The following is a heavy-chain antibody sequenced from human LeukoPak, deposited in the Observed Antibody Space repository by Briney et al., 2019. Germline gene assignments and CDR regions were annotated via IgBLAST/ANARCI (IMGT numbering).Heavy chain of an antibody. V-gene: IGHV3-23*01. CDR3: AKWWIVGATSYYFDY. CDR2: ISGSGGST. D-gene: IGHD1-26*01. J-gene: IGHJ4*02. Sequence: GGSLRLSCAASGFTFSSYAMSWVRQAPGKGLEWVSVISGSGGSTYYADSVKGRFTISRDNSKNTLYLQMNSLRAEDTAVYYCAKWWIVGATSYYFDYWGQGTLVTVSS. CDR1: GFTFSSYA.